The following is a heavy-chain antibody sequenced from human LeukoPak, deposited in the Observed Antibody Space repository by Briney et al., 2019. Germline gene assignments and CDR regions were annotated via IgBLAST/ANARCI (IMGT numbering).Heavy chain of an antibody. CDR1: GGSISSYY. V-gene: IGHV4-4*07. CDR3: ARVIVVVPAARGPYYYYMDV. CDR2: IYTSGST. D-gene: IGHD2-2*01. Sequence: SETLSLTCTVSGGSISSYYWSWIRQPAGKGLEWIGRIYTSGSTNYNPSLKSRVTMSVDTSKNQFSLKLSSVTAADTAVYYCARVIVVVPAARGPYYYYMDVWGKGTTVTVSS. J-gene: IGHJ6*03.